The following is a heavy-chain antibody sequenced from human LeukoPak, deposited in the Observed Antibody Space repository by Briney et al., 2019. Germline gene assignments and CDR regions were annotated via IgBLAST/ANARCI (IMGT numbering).Heavy chain of an antibody. CDR2: IGSSSKSI. CDR3: ARELPTEAFDY. V-gene: IGHV3-21*01. J-gene: IGHJ4*02. D-gene: IGHD1-26*01. CDR1: GFTFSSYS. Sequence: GGSLRLSCAASGFTFSSYSMNWVRQAPGKGLEWVSSIGSSSKSIYYTDSVKGRFTISRDNAKNSLYLQMNSLRAEDTAVYYCARELPTEAFDYWGQGTLVTVSS.